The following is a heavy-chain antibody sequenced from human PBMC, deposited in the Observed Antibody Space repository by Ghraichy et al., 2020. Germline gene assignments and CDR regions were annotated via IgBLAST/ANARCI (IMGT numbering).Heavy chain of an antibody. V-gene: IGHV3-23*01. Sequence: GGSLRLSCAASGFTFSSYAMSWVRQAPGKGLEWVSVISGSDGSTDYADSVKGRFSISRDNSKNTLYLQMNSLRAEDTAVYYCAKEGTYYDFWSGYNTYYYDYYIDVWGKGTTVTVSS. D-gene: IGHD3-3*01. CDR3: AKEGTYYDFWSGYNTYYYDYYIDV. CDR1: GFTFSSYA. CDR2: ISGSDGST. J-gene: IGHJ6*03.